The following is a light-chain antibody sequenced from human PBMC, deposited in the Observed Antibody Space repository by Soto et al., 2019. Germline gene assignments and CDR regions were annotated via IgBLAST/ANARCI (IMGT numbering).Light chain of an antibody. J-gene: IGKJ2*01. CDR1: QSVSASQ. Sequence: ETVLTQSPGTLSLSPGERATLSCRASQSVSASQLAWYQQKPGQSPRLLIYGASSRATGIPDRFGGSGAGTAFTPTISSREPEDFEVYFFHQFGNPPPTFGQGPSWRSN. CDR2: GAS. CDR3: HQFGNPPPT. V-gene: IGKV3-20*01.